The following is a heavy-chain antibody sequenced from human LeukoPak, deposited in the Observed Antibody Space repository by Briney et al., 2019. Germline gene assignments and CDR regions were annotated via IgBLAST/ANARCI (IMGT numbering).Heavy chain of an antibody. CDR2: IYHSGST. CDR3: ARAQGYSSSWALGFQH. V-gene: IGHV4-4*02. CDR1: GGSISSSNW. J-gene: IGHJ1*01. D-gene: IGHD6-13*01. Sequence: SETLSLTCAVSGGSISSSNWWSWVRQPPGKGLEWIGEIYHSGSTNYNPSLKSRVTISVDKSKNQFSLKLSSVTAADTAVYYCARAQGYSSSWALGFQHWGQGTLVTVSS.